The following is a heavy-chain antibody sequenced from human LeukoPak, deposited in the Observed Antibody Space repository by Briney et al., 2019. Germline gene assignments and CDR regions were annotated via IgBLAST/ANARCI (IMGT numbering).Heavy chain of an antibody. CDR2: IGGSGGST. D-gene: IGHD3-10*01. CDR3: AKVWTMVRGIIKSTDYFDY. Sequence: GGSLRLSCAASGFTFSSYAMSWVRQAPGKGLEWVSAIGGSGGSTYYADSVKGRFTISRDNSKNTLYLQMNSLRAEDTAVYYCAKVWTMVRGIIKSTDYFDYWGQGTLVTVSS. V-gene: IGHV3-23*01. CDR1: GFTFSSYA. J-gene: IGHJ4*02.